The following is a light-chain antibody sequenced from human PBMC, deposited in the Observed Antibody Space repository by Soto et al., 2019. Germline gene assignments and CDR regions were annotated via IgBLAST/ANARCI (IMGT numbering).Light chain of an antibody. CDR1: QSISSW. CDR3: QQYNSYLYT. V-gene: IGKV1-5*01. Sequence: DIQMTQSPSTLSASVGDRVTITCRASQSISSWLDWYQQKPGKAPKLLIYDASSLESGVPSRFSGSGSGTEFTLTISSLQPNDFETYYCQQYNSYLYTFGQGTKLQIK. J-gene: IGKJ2*01. CDR2: DAS.